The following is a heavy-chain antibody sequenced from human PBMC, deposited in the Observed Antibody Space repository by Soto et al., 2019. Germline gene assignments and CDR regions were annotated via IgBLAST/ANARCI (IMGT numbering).Heavy chain of an antibody. CDR3: AKGGTYYYDKALDY. CDR1: GGSISSGDYY. J-gene: IGHJ4*02. V-gene: IGHV4-30-4*01. CDR2: IYYSGST. D-gene: IGHD3-22*01. Sequence: QVQLQESGPGLVKPSQTLSLTCTVSGGSISSGDYYWSWIRQPPGKGLEWIGYIYYSGSTYYNPSLKSRLTILGDTSKNQFSLKLSSVTAADTAVYYCAKGGTYYYDKALDYWGQGTLVTVPS.